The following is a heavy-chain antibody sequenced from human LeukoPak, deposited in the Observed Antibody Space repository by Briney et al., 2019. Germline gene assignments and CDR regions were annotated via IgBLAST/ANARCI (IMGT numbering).Heavy chain of an antibody. J-gene: IGHJ4*02. D-gene: IGHD2-15*01. V-gene: IGHV1-18*01. Sequence: ASVKVSCKASGYTFTSYGISWVRQAPGQGLEWMGWICAYNGNTNYAQKLQGRVTMTTDTSTSTAYMELRSLRSDDTAVYYCARVDCSGGSCQEYYFDYWGQGTLVTVSS. CDR3: ARVDCSGGSCQEYYFDY. CDR1: GYTFTSYG. CDR2: ICAYNGNT.